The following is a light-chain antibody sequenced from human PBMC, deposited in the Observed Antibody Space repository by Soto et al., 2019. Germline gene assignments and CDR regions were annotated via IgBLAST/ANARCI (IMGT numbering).Light chain of an antibody. CDR1: QSLLYSDGNTY. CDR2: KVS. Sequence: DVVMTQSPLSLPVTLAQPASISCRSSQSLLYSDGNTYLTWFQQKPGQSPRRLIYKVSTRDSGVPDRFSGSGSCTDFTLKISRVEAEYVGVYYCMQGTHWPPTFGQGTKLEIK. V-gene: IGKV2-30*01. J-gene: IGKJ2*01. CDR3: MQGTHWPPT.